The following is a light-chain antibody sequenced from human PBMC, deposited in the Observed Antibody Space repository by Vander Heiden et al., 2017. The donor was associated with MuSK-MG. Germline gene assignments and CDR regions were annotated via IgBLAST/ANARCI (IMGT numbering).Light chain of an antibody. CDR1: QSISTW. V-gene: IGKV1-5*03. Sequence: IQMTHSPSTLSASLGDRVTITCRSSQSISTWLAWYQQMPGKAPKLLIYKASTLETGVPSRFSGSGSGTEFTLTISSLQPDDFATYYCQHDDSYPVTFGGGTKVEIK. CDR3: QHDDSYPVT. CDR2: KAS. J-gene: IGKJ4*01.